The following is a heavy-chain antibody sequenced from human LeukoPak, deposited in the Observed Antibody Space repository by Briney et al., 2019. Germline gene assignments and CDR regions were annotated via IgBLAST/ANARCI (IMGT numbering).Heavy chain of an antibody. CDR3: ARVGVTAATADY. D-gene: IGHD6-25*01. CDR1: GYTFTSYY. V-gene: IGHV1-46*01. Sequence: ASVKVSCKAFGYTFTSYYMHWVRQAPGQGPEWMGIINPRGGSTDYAQKFQDRVTMTSDTSTSTVYMELNSLRSEDTAVYFCARVGVTAATADYWGRGTLVTVSS. J-gene: IGHJ4*02. CDR2: INPRGGST.